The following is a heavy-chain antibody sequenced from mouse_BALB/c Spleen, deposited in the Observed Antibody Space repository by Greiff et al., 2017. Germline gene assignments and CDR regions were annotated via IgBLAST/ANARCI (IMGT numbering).Heavy chain of an antibody. Sequence: QVQLQQSGAELAKPGASVKMSCKASGYTFTSYWMHWVKQRPGQGLEWIGYINPSTGYTEYNQKFKDKATLTADKSSSTAYMQLSSLTSEDSAVYYCARLFLYAMDYWGQGTSVTVSS. CDR3: ARLFLYAMDY. J-gene: IGHJ4*01. CDR1: GYTFTSYW. D-gene: IGHD1-1*01. V-gene: IGHV1-7*01. CDR2: INPSTGYT.